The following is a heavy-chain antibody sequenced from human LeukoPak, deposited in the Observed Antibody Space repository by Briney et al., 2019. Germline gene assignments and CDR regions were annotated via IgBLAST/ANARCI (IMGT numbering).Heavy chain of an antibody. V-gene: IGHV1-3*01. CDR1: GYTFTSYA. J-gene: IGHJ4*02. D-gene: IGHD6-19*01. Sequence: GASVKVSCKASGYTFTSYAMHWVRQAPGQRLEWMGWINAGNGNTKYSQKFQGRVTITRDTSASTAYMELSSLRSEDTAVYYCARDSLGGYSSGWTLDYWGQGTLVTVSS. CDR3: ARDSLGGYSSGWTLDY. CDR2: INAGNGNT.